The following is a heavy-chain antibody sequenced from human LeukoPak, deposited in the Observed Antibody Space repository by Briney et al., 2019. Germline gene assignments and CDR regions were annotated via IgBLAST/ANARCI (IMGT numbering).Heavy chain of an antibody. CDR1: GGSIGSSSYY. D-gene: IGHD3-9*01. CDR2: IYYSGST. Sequence: NPSETLSLTCTVSGGSIGSSSYYWGWIRQPPGKGLEWIGSIYYSGSTYYNPSLKSRVTISVDTSKNQFSLKLSSVTAADTAVYYCARHLRPNWFDPWGQGTLVTVSS. V-gene: IGHV4-39*01. CDR3: ARHLRPNWFDP. J-gene: IGHJ5*02.